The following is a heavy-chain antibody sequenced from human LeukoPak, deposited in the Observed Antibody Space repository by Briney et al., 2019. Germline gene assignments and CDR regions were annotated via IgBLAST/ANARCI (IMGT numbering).Heavy chain of an antibody. D-gene: IGHD3-10*01. CDR1: GGSFSGYY. CDR2: INHSGST. CDR3: ARGGRGGYYYGSGSSPRYDY. J-gene: IGHJ4*02. V-gene: IGHV4-34*01. Sequence: SETLSLTCAVYGGSFSGYYWSWIRQPPGKGLEWIGEINHSGSTNYNPSLKSRVTISVDTSKNQFSLKLSSVTAADTAVYYCARGGRGGYYYGSGSSPRYDYWGQGTLVTVSS.